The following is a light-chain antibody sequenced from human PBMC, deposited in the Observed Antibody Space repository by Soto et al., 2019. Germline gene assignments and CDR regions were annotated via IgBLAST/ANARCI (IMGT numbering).Light chain of an antibody. CDR2: DAS. Sequence: AIQLPQSPSSLSASVGDRVTITCRASQGISSALAWYQQKPGKAPKLLIYDASSLESGVPSRFSGSGSGTDFTLTISSLQPEDFATYYCQQSYSTPITFGQGTRLEIK. CDR3: QQSYSTPIT. V-gene: IGKV1-13*02. J-gene: IGKJ5*01. CDR1: QGISSA.